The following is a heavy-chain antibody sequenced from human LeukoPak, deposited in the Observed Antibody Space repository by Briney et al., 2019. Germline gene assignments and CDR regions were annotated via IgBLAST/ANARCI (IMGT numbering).Heavy chain of an antibody. D-gene: IGHD3-10*01. J-gene: IGHJ4*02. CDR1: GFTFSDYY. V-gene: IGHV3-11*04. CDR3: AKDLHYGSADY. Sequence: SPGGSLRLSCAASGFTFSDYYMSWIRQAPGKGLEWVSYISSSGSTIYYADSVKGRFTISRDNAKNSLYLQMNSLRAEDTAVYYCAKDLHYGSADYWGQGTLVTVSS. CDR2: ISSSGSTI.